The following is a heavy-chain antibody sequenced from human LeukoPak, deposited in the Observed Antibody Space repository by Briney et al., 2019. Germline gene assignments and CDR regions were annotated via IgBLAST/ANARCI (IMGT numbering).Heavy chain of an antibody. CDR3: ARYGSGSYHFDY. D-gene: IGHD3-10*01. CDR1: GGSINNNY. CDR2: IYYSGST. J-gene: IGHJ4*02. Sequence: KSSETLSLTCTVSGGSINNNYWSWIRQPPGKGLEWIGFIYYSGSTNYNPSLKSRLTISVDTSKNQFSLKLSSVTAADTAVYYCARYGSGSYHFDYWGQGTLVTVSS. V-gene: IGHV4-59*01.